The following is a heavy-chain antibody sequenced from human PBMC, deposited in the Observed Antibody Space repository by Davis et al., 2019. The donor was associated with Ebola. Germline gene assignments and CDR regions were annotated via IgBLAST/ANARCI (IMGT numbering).Heavy chain of an antibody. CDR1: GFTFGSYG. J-gene: IGHJ4*02. CDR2: VSHSERER. V-gene: IGHV3-30*19. Sequence: PGGSLRLSCAASGFTFGSYGMHWVRQAPGKGLEWVAVVSHSERERFYADSVKGRFTISRDNSENTLYLQMNSLTADDTSVYYCARAGFDEVLDYWGQGTPVTVSS. CDR3: ARAGFDEVLDY. D-gene: IGHD3-3*01.